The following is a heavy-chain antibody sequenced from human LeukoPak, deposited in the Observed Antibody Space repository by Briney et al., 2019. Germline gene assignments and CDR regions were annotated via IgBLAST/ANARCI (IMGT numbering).Heavy chain of an antibody. CDR3: ARDERAAIRDDYYYYYYMDV. D-gene: IGHD2-2*02. CDR1: GFTVSSNY. CDR2: IYSGGST. V-gene: IGHV3-53*01. J-gene: IGHJ6*03. Sequence: PGGSLRLSCAASGFTVSSNYMSWVRQAPGKGLEWVSVIYSGGSTYYADSVKGRFTISRDNSKNTLYLQMNSLRAEDTAVYYYARDERAAIRDDYYYYYYMDVWGKGTTVTVSS.